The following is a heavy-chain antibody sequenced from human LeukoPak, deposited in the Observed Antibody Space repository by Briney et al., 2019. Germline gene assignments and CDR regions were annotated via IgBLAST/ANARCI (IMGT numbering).Heavy chain of an antibody. V-gene: IGHV4-4*07. D-gene: IGHD3-10*01. CDR3: ARVVWFGELMEYNWFDP. J-gene: IGHJ5*02. CDR2: IYTSGST. CDR1: GGPISSYY. Sequence: SETLSLTCTVSGGPISSYYWGWIRQPAGKGLEWIGRIYTSGSTNYNPSLKSRVTMSVDTSKNQFSLKLSSVTAADTAVYYCARVVWFGELMEYNWFDPWGQGTLVTVSS.